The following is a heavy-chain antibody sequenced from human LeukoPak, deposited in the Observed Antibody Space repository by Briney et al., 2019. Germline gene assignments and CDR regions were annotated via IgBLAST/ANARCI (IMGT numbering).Heavy chain of an antibody. D-gene: IGHD3-10*01. V-gene: IGHV3-33*01. CDR2: IWYDGSNK. J-gene: IGHJ6*02. Sequence: SGGSLRLSCAASGFTFSSYGMHWVRQAPGKGLEWVAVIWYDGSNKYYADSVKGRFTISRDNSKNTLYLQMNSLRAEDTAVYYCAREGGFRGVITYYYGMDVWGQGTTVTVSS. CDR3: AREGGFRGVITYYYGMDV. CDR1: GFTFSSYG.